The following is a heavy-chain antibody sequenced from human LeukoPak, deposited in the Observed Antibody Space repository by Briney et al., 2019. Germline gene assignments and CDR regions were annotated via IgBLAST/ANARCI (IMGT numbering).Heavy chain of an antibody. CDR2: FDPEDGET. D-gene: IGHD3-22*01. J-gene: IGHJ4*02. Sequence: ASVKVSCKVSGYTLTELSMHWVRQAPGKGREWMGGFDPEDGETIYAQKFQGRVTMTEDTSTDTAYMELSSLRSEDTAVYYCATKYYYDSSGYPPFDYWGQGTLVAVSS. V-gene: IGHV1-24*01. CDR3: ATKYYYDSSGYPPFDY. CDR1: GYTLTELS.